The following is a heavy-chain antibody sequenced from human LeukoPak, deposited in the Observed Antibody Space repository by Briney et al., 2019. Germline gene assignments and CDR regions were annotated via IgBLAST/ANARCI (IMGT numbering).Heavy chain of an antibody. CDR1: GFTFSSYA. V-gene: IGHV3-23*01. CDR3: AKGFQLLTDWADAFDI. J-gene: IGHJ3*02. CDR2: ISGSGGST. D-gene: IGHD2-2*01. Sequence: GGSLRLSCAASGFTFSSYAMSWVRQAPGKGLEWVSAISGSGGSTYYADSVKGRFTISRDNAKNSLYLQMNSLRAEDMALYYCAKGFQLLTDWADAFDIWGQGTMVTVSS.